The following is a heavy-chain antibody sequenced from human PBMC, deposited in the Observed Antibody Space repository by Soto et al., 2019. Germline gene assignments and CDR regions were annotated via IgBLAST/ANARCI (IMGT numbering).Heavy chain of an antibody. Sequence: QEQLVESGGGVVRPGKSLRLSCEASGFNFTYHAMHWVRQAPGKGLEWVAVISFNGRKNFYARSVKGRFTISRDNSKNTLYLQINDLRPGDTAVYYCARDWLRRDDILTPSWNFNLWGQGTLVTAS. CDR1: GFNFTYHA. CDR2: ISFNGRKN. V-gene: IGHV3-30*04. D-gene: IGHD3-9*01. J-gene: IGHJ2*01. CDR3: ARDWLRRDDILTPSWNFNL.